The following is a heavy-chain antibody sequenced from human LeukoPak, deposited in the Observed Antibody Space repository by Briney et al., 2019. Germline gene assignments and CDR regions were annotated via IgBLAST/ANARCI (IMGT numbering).Heavy chain of an antibody. D-gene: IGHD1-1*01. CDR3: TREFPSTGYFDY. CDR2: ITPSGDGT. J-gene: IGHJ4*02. V-gene: IGHV1-46*01. Sequence: ASVKVSCKASGGTFSSYAISWVRRAPGHGLEWRGVITPSGDGTSYTQKFQGRVTMTRDMSTNTDFMELTSLRSEDSALYFCTREFPSTGYFDYWGQGTLVTVSS. CDR1: GGTFSSYA.